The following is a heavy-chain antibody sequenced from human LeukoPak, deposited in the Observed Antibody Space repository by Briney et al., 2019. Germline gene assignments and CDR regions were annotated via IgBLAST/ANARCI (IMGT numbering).Heavy chain of an antibody. J-gene: IGHJ6*02. D-gene: IGHD2-21*01. V-gene: IGHV1-69*04. CDR3: ARSSSYWGYGMDV. CDR1: GGTFSSYA. CDR2: IIPILG. Sequence: SVKVSCKASGGTFSSYAISWVRQAPGQGLEWMGRIIPILGYAQKFQGRVTITADKSTSTAYMELSSLRSEDTAVYYCARSSSYWGYGMDVWGQGTTVTVSS.